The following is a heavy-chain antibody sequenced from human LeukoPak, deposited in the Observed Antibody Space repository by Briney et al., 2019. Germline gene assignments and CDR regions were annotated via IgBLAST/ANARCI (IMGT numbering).Heavy chain of an antibody. CDR1: GFTFSSYW. CDR2: IKQDGSEK. CDR3: ARDSRYYYDSSGYPSGY. Sequence: PGGSLRLSCAASGFTFSSYWMSWVRQAPGKGLEWVANIKQDGSEKYYVDSVKGRFTISRDNAKSSLYLQMNSLRAEDTAVYYCARDSRYYYDSSGYPSGYWGQGTLVTVSS. V-gene: IGHV3-7*01. D-gene: IGHD3-22*01. J-gene: IGHJ4*02.